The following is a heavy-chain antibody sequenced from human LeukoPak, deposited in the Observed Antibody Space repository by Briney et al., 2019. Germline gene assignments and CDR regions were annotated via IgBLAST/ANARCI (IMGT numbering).Heavy chain of an antibody. J-gene: IGHJ4*02. CDR2: MNSGGDT. Sequence: GESLRLSCAVSGFTVSSDLMNWVRQAPGMGLEWVSSMNSGGDTYYADSVKGRFIISRDKSRNTLYLRMNSLRVDDTAVYYCARGGSMVRGVLWGQGTLVTVSS. CDR3: ARGGSMVRGVL. CDR1: GFTVSSDL. D-gene: IGHD3-10*01. V-gene: IGHV3-53*01.